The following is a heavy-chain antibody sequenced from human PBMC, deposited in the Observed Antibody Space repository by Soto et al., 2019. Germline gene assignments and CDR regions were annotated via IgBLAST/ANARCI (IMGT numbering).Heavy chain of an antibody. CDR2: ISYDGSNK. CDR1: GFTFSSYA. V-gene: IGHV3-30-3*01. J-gene: IGHJ5*02. Sequence: GGSLRLSCAASGFTFSSYAMHWVRQAPGKGLEWVAVISYDGSNKYYADSVKGRFTISRDNSKNTLYLQMKRLKAEDTAVYYCARAHYGDAHLTNWFDPWGQGTLVTVSS. CDR3: ARAHYGDAHLTNWFDP. D-gene: IGHD4-17*01.